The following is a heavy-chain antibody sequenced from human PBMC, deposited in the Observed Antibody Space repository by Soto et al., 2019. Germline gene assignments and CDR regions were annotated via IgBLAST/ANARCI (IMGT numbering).Heavy chain of an antibody. CDR1: GYSLNSYW. V-gene: IGHV5-10-1*01. J-gene: IGHJ6*02. CDR2: IDPSDSYT. D-gene: IGHD3-10*01. CDR3: ARHHYYGSGHYGMDV. Sequence: RGESLKISCKGSGYSLNSYWISWVRQMPGKGLEWMGSIDPSDSYTNYSPFFQGHVTISADKSNSTAYLQWSSLKASDTALYYCARHHYYGSGHYGMDVWGQGTTVTVSS.